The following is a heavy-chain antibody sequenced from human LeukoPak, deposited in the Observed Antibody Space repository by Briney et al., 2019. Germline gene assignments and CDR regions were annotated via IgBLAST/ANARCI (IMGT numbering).Heavy chain of an antibody. Sequence: PSETLSLTCTVSGGSISSSYYWGWIRQPPGKGLEWIGSIYYSGSTYYNPSLKSRVTISVDTSNNQFSLKLSSVTAADTAVYYCARHARYIWNYDYWGQGTLVTVSS. CDR2: IYYSGST. CDR3: ARHARYIWNYDY. CDR1: GGSISSSYY. J-gene: IGHJ4*02. D-gene: IGHD1-7*01. V-gene: IGHV4-39*01.